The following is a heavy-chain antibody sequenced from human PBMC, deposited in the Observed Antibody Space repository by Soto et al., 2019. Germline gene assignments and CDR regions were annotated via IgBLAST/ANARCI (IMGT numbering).Heavy chain of an antibody. CDR3: ARGGWSDNWFVP. CDR2: IYHSVST. D-gene: IGHD6-19*01. CDR1: GGSISRGGYC. V-gene: IGHV4-30-2*01. Sequence: PSETLSLTCAVSGGSISRGGYCWSWIRQPPGKGLEWIGYIYHSVSTYYNPSLKSRVTISVDTSKNQFSLKLTSVNAADTAVYYCARGGWSDNWFVPWGQGTLVTVSS. J-gene: IGHJ5*02.